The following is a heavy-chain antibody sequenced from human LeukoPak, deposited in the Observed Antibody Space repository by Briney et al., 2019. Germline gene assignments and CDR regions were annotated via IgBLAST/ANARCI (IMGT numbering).Heavy chain of an antibody. CDR3: ARVFPTPLHYMDV. CDR1: GYTFTSYG. J-gene: IGHJ6*03. Sequence: ASVKVSCKASGYTFTSYGISWVRQAPGQGLEWMGWISGYNGNTNYVQKLQGRVTMTTDTSTSTAYMELRSLRSDDTAVYYCARVFPTPLHYMDVWGKGTTVTVSS. V-gene: IGHV1-18*01. CDR2: ISGYNGNT. D-gene: IGHD2-15*01.